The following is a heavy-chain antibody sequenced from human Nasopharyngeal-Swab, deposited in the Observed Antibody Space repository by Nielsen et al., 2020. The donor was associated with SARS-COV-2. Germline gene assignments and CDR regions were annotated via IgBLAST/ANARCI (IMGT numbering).Heavy chain of an antibody. D-gene: IGHD2-15*01. CDR1: GFTFSNYD. J-gene: IGHJ3*02. CDR2: IGTAGDT. V-gene: IGHV3-13*01. Sequence: GESLKISCAASGFTFSNYDMHWVRQATGKGLEWVSAIGTAGDTYYPGSVKGRFTISRENAKNSLYLQINSLRAGDTAVYYCAKEDRFRAFDIWGQGTMVTVSS. CDR3: AKEDRFRAFDI.